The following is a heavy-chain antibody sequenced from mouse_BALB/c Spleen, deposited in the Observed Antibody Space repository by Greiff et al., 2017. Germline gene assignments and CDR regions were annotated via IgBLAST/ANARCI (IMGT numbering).Heavy chain of an antibody. D-gene: IGHD1-1*01. V-gene: IGHV1S127*01. Sequence: QVQLQQPGAELVKPGASVKMSCKASGYTFTSYWMHWVKQRPGQGLEWIGTIDPSDSYTSYNQKFKGKATLTVDTSSSTAYMQLSSLTSEDSAVYYCTRPHYYGSSYGRYYFDYWGQGTTLTVSP. J-gene: IGHJ2*01. CDR3: TRPHYYGSSYGRYYFDY. CDR2: IDPSDSYT. CDR1: GYTFTSYW.